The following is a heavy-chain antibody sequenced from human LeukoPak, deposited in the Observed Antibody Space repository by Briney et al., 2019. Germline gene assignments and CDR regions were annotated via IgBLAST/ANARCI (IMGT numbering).Heavy chain of an antibody. J-gene: IGHJ4*02. Sequence: GASVKVSCKASGYTFSSYAISWVRQAPGQGLEWMGGIIPIFGTANYAQKFQGRVTITADESTSTAYMELSSLRSEDTAVYYCASQVAARLHYWGQGTLVTVSS. D-gene: IGHD6-6*01. V-gene: IGHV1-69*13. CDR3: ASQVAARLHY. CDR1: GYTFSSYA. CDR2: IIPIFGTA.